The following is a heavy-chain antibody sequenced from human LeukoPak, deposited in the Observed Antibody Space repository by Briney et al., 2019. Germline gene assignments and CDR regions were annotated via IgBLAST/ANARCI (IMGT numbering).Heavy chain of an antibody. D-gene: IGHD2-15*01. CDR2: MYYSGST. CDR1: GGSISSSTYY. CDR3: ATHLGYCSGGTCYFDY. J-gene: IGHJ4*02. Sequence: PSETLSLTCIVSGGSISSSTYYWGWIRQPPRKGLEWIGSMYYSGSTYYNPSLKSRVTISEDTSKNQFSLKLSSVTAADTAVYYCATHLGYCSGGTCYFDYWGQGTLVTVSS. V-gene: IGHV4-39*01.